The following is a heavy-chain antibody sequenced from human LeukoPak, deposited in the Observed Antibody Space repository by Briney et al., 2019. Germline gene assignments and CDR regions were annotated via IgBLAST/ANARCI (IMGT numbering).Heavy chain of an antibody. J-gene: IGHJ6*02. V-gene: IGHV1-18*01. CDR1: GYTFTSYG. CDR2: ISAYNGNT. Sequence: ASVKVSCKASGYTFTSYGIIWVRQAPGQGLEWMGWISAYNGNTNYAQKLQGRVTMTTDTSTSTAYMELRSLRSDDTAVYYCARDGIYYDSSGYYYPYYYYGMDVWGQGTTVTVSS. CDR3: ARDGIYYDSSGYYYPYYYYGMDV. D-gene: IGHD3-22*01.